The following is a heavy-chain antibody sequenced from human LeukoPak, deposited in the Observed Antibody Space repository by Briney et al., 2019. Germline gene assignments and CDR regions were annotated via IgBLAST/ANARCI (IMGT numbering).Heavy chain of an antibody. CDR1: GFTFSSYS. CDR3: ARDYSLDYYGSGSYDY. Sequence: GGSLRLSCAASGFTFSSYSMNWVRQAPGKGLEWVSSISSSSSYIYYADSVKGRFTISRDNAQNSLYLQMNSLRAEDTAVYYCARDYSLDYYGSGSYDYWGQGTLVTVSS. J-gene: IGHJ4*02. CDR2: ISSSSSYI. D-gene: IGHD3-10*01. V-gene: IGHV3-21*01.